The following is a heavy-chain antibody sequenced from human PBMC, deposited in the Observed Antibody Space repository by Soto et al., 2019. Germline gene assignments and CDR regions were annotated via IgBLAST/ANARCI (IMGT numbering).Heavy chain of an antibody. Sequence: EVQLVESGGGLVQPGGSLRLSCVASGFTLSRYSMNWVRQAPGKGLEWVSYISRSSSTIYYADSVKGRFTISRDKAEKSLYLHMNSLSAEVSAVYYCARYLAGGSPDYWGQGTRVTVSS. CDR2: ISRSSSTI. V-gene: IGHV3-48*01. CDR1: GFTLSRYS. J-gene: IGHJ4*02. D-gene: IGHD2-15*01. CDR3: ARYLAGGSPDY.